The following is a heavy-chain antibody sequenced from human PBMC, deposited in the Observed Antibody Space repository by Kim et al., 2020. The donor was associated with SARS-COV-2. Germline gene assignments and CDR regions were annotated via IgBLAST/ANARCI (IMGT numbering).Heavy chain of an antibody. Sequence: SLKSRVTISVDTSKNQFSLKLSSVTAADTAVYYCARRVDTAMDDSNWFDPWGQGTLVTVSS. J-gene: IGHJ5*02. D-gene: IGHD5-18*01. V-gene: IGHV4-39*01. CDR3: ARRVDTAMDDSNWFDP.